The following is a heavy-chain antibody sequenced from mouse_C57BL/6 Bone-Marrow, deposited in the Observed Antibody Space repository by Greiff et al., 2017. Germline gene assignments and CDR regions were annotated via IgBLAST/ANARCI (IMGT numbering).Heavy chain of an antibody. V-gene: IGHV5-4*01. Sequence: EVQGVESGGGLVKPGGSLKLSCAASGFTFSSYAMSWVRQTPEQRLEWVATISDGGSYTYYPDNVKGRFTISRDNAKNNLYLQMSHLKSEDTAMYYCARENDYAWFAYWGQGTLVTGSA. CDR3: ARENDYAWFAY. CDR2: ISDGGSYT. J-gene: IGHJ3*01. D-gene: IGHD2-4*01. CDR1: GFTFSSYA.